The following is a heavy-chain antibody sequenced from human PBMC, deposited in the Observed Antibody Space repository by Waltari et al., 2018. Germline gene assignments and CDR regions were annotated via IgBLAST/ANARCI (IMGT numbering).Heavy chain of an antibody. V-gene: IGHV4-39*01. CDR1: GGSISSSSYY. Sequence: QLQLQESGPGLVKPSETLSLTCTVSGGSISSSSYYWGWIRQPPGKGLEWIGSIYYSGSTYYNPSLKSRVTISVDTSKNQFSLKLSSVTAADTAVYYCARGGDWLLVSLDAFDIWGQGTMVTVSS. J-gene: IGHJ3*02. CDR2: IYYSGST. D-gene: IGHD3-3*01. CDR3: ARGGDWLLVSLDAFDI.